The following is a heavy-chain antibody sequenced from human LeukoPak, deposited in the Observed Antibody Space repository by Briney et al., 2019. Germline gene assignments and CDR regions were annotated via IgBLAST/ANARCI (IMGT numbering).Heavy chain of an antibody. Sequence: SETLSLTCTVSGGSISSSSYYWGWIRQPPGKGLEWIGGIYYSGSTYYNPSLKSRVTISVDTSKNQFSLKLSSVTAADTAVYYCARVGAAAGPFDYWGQGTLVTVSS. CDR1: GGSISSSSYY. CDR2: IYYSGST. CDR3: ARVGAAAGPFDY. J-gene: IGHJ4*02. V-gene: IGHV4-39*07. D-gene: IGHD6-13*01.